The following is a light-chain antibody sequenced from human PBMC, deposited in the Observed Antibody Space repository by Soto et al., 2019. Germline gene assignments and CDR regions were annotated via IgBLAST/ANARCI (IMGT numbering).Light chain of an antibody. V-gene: IGLV1-40*01. Sequence: QSVLTQPPSVSGAPGHRVTISCTWSSSNIGAGYDVHWYQQLPGTAPKLLIYGNSNRPSGVPDRFSGYKSGTSASLAITGLQAEDEADYYCQSYDRSLSGYVFGTGTKVTVL. CDR3: QSYDRSLSGYV. J-gene: IGLJ1*01. CDR2: GNS. CDR1: SSNIGAGYD.